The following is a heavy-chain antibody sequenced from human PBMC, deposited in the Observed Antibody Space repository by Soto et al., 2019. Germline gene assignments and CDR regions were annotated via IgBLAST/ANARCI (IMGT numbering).Heavy chain of an antibody. J-gene: IGHJ6*02. D-gene: IGHD6-6*01. CDR3: ARQEQLVRNYYYYYGMDV. CDR1: GYSFTSYW. CDR2: IYPGDSDT. Sequence: GESLKISCNGSGYSFTSYWIGWVRQMPGKGLEWMGIIYPGDSDTRYSPSFQGQVTISADKSISTAYLQWSSLKASDTAMYYCARQEQLVRNYYYYYGMDVWGQGTTVTVSS. V-gene: IGHV5-51*01.